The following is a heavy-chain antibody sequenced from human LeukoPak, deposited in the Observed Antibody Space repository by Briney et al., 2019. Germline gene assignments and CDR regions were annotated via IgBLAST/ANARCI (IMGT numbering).Heavy chain of an antibody. Sequence: PGGSLRLSCAASGFIFSSYEMNWVRQAPGKGLEWVSYISGSGSTIYYVDSVKGRFTISRDNAKNSLYPQMSSLRAEDTAVYYCAGNYLDSSGYYFWGQGTLVTVSS. CDR1: GFIFSSYE. V-gene: IGHV3-48*03. CDR2: ISGSGSTI. CDR3: AGNYLDSSGYYF. D-gene: IGHD3-22*01. J-gene: IGHJ4*02.